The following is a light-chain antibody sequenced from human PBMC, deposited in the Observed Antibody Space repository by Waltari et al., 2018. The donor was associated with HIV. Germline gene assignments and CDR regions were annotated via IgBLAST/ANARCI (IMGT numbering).Light chain of an antibody. CDR1: QTIDSW. CDR2: TAS. Sequence: DIQMTQSPATLSASVGDRVTLTCRASQTIDSWLAWYHQKPGQAPRLLIHTASSLEEGVPPRFSGTGSGTDFDLTITSLQPDDFATYYCQHYATDFYSFGQGTRLEI. CDR3: QHYATDFYS. V-gene: IGKV1-5*03. J-gene: IGKJ2*01.